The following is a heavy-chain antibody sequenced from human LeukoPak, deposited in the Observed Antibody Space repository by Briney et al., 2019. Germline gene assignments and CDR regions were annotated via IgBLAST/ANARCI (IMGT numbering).Heavy chain of an antibody. CDR1: GDSIRGYY. V-gene: IGHV4-4*07. Sequence: PSETLSLTCSVSGDSIRGYYWNWIRQPAGKGPEWIGRIYTSGSTDYKPSLKSRVTMSVDASKKWFSLKMTSLTAADTAVYYCARGVTSVQSFWYFDLWGRGTLVTVSS. J-gene: IGHJ2*01. CDR3: ARGVTSVQSFWYFDL. D-gene: IGHD4-11*01. CDR2: IYTSGST.